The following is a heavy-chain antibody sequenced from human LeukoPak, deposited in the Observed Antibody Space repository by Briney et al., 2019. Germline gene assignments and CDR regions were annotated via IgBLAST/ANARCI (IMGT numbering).Heavy chain of an antibody. Sequence: SETLSLTCGVSGGSISSGGSTWNWNWIRLPPGKGLEWIGRIYTSGSTNYNPSLKSRVTMSVDTSKNQFSLKLSSVTAADTAVYYCARDSHGSGSYYPNYYYYYYYMDVWGKGTTVTISS. V-gene: IGHV4-61*02. CDR3: ARDSHGSGSYYPNYYYYYYYMDV. D-gene: IGHD3-10*01. CDR2: IYTSGST. J-gene: IGHJ6*03. CDR1: GGSISSGGSTWN.